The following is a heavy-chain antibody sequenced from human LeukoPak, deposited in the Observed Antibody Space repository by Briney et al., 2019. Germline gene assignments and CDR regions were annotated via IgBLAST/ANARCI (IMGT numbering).Heavy chain of an antibody. J-gene: IGHJ4*02. Sequence: SETLSLTCTVSGGSISSGDYYWSWIRQPPGKGLEWIGYIYYSGSTYYNPSLKSRVTISVDTSKNQFSLKLSSVTAADTAVYYCARVLVEMATIFDYWGQGTLVSVSS. V-gene: IGHV4-30-4*01. D-gene: IGHD5-24*01. CDR2: IYYSGST. CDR3: ARVLVEMATIFDY. CDR1: GGSISSGDYY.